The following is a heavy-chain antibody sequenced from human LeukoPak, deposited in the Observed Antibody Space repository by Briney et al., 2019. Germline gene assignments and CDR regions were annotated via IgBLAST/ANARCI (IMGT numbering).Heavy chain of an antibody. CDR2: INPNSGGT. V-gene: IGHV1-2*02. CDR3: VRIAAGAPDY. CDR1: GYTFTGYY. J-gene: IGHJ4*02. Sequence: GAPVKGSCKASGYTFTGYYMHWVRQAPGQGLEWMGWINPNSGGTNYAQKFPGRVTMARDTSISTAYMELSRLTSDDTAVYYCVRIAAGAPDYWGQETVVPVFS. D-gene: IGHD6-13*01.